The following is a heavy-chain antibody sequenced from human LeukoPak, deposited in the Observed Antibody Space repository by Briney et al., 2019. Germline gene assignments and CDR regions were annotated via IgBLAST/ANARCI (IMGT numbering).Heavy chain of an antibody. CDR1: GFPFSSYA. V-gene: IGHV3-30-3*01. CDR2: ISYDGSNK. CDR3: ARDLVVVPAAIPSYMDV. Sequence: GGSLRLSCAASGFPFSSYAMHWVRQAPGKGLDWVAVISYDGSNKYYADSVKGRFTISRDNSKNTLYLQMNSLRTEDTAVYYCARDLVVVPAAIPSYMDVWGKGTTVTVSS. D-gene: IGHD2-2*01. J-gene: IGHJ6*03.